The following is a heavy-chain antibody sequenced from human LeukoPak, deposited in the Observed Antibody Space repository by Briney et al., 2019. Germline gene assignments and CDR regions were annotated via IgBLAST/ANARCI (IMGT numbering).Heavy chain of an antibody. Sequence: GASVKVSCKASGYTFTSYYMHWVRQAPGQGLEWMGIINPSGGRTTYAQKFQGRVTMTRDTSTSTVYMELSSLRSEDTAVYYCARDGGSGSSSVRYDFWGEGTLVTVSS. J-gene: IGHJ4*02. V-gene: IGHV1-46*01. CDR2: INPSGGRT. CDR3: ARDGGSGSSSVRYDF. CDR1: GYTFTSYY. D-gene: IGHD3-10*01.